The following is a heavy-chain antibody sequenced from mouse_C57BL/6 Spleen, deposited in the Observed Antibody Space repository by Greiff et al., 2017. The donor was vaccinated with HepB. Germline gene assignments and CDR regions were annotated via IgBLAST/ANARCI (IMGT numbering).Heavy chain of an antibody. J-gene: IGHJ2*01. V-gene: IGHV1-69*01. Sequence: QVQLKQPGAELVMPGASVKLSCKASGYTFTSYWMHWVKQRPGQGLEWIGEIDPSDSYTNYNQKFKGKSTLTVDKSSSTAYMQLSSLTSEDSAVYYCARDGRGTAQATYYFDYWGQGTTLTVSS. CDR1: GYTFTSYW. CDR3: ARDGRGTAQATYYFDY. D-gene: IGHD3-2*02. CDR2: IDPSDSYT.